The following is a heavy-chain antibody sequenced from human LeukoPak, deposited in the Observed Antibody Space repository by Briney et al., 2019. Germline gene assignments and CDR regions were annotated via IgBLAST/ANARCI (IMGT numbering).Heavy chain of an antibody. Sequence: SETLSLTCTVSGGSISSTNYYWGWVRQPPGKGLEWIGSIYYRGSTYYNPSLKSRVTISVDTSKNQFSLKLSSVTAADTAVYYCARGLIIGYDYVWGSYLNAFDIWGQGTMVTVSS. J-gene: IGHJ3*02. CDR3: ARGLIIGYDYVWGSYLNAFDI. V-gene: IGHV4-39*01. CDR2: IYYRGST. CDR1: GGSISSTNYY. D-gene: IGHD3-16*01.